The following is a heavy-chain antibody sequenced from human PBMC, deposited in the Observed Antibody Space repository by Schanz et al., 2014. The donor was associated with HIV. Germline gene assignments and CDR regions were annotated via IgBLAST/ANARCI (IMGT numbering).Heavy chain of an antibody. J-gene: IGHJ3*02. CDR3: ARGLGDSSSSEPFDI. D-gene: IGHD6-6*01. Sequence: QVQLVQSGAEVKKPGSSVKVSCKASGGSFSYYAINWVRQAPRQGLEWMGGIIPIFGTANYAQKFQGRVTITADESTSTAYMELRSLRSEDTAVYYCARGLGDSSSSEPFDIWGQGTKVTVSS. V-gene: IGHV1-69*01. CDR1: GGSFSYYA. CDR2: IIPIFGTA.